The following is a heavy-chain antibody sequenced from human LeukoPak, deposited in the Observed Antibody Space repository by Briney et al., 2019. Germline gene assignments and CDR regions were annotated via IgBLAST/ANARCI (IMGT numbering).Heavy chain of an antibody. J-gene: IGHJ4*02. V-gene: IGHV1-46*01. D-gene: IGHD6-19*01. CDR1: GYTFTSYY. CDR3: AREPLWGIAVAYIDY. Sequence: GASVKVSCKAPGYTFTSYYMHWVRQAPGQGLEWMGIINPSGGSTSYAQKFQGRVTMTRDMSISTAYMELSRLRSDDTAVYYCAREPLWGIAVAYIDYWGQGTLVTVSS. CDR2: INPSGGST.